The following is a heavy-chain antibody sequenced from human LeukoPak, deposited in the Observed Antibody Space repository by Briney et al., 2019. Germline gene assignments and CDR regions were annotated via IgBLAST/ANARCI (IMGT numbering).Heavy chain of an antibody. CDR3: ARIKYSYGDPYYFDY. V-gene: IGHV3-21*01. Sequence: PAGSLRLSCAASGFTFSSYSMNWVRQAPGKGLEWVSSITSSSTYIYYADSVKGRFTISRDNAKNSLYLQMNSLRAEDTAVYYCARIKYSYGDPYYFDYWGQGTLVTVSS. D-gene: IGHD5-18*01. CDR2: ITSSSTYI. CDR1: GFTFSSYS. J-gene: IGHJ4*02.